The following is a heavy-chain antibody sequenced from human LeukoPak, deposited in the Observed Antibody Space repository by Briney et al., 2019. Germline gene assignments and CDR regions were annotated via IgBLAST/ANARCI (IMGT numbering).Heavy chain of an antibody. D-gene: IGHD6-13*01. J-gene: IGHJ4*02. V-gene: IGHV4-59*01. CDR2: IYYSGST. CDR1: GGSISSYY. Sequence: SETLSLTCTVSGGSISSYYWSWIRQPPGKGLEWIGYIYYSGSTNYNPSLKSRVTISVDTSKNQFSLKLSSATAADTAVYYCARGGRSSWSYPGAYWGQGTLVTVSS. CDR3: ARGGRSSWSYPGAY.